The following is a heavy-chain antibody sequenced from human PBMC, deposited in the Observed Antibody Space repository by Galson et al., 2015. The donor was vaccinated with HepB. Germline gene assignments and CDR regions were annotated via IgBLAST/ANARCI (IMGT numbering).Heavy chain of an antibody. CDR2: IYAGDSDT. CDR1: GYTFTDYW. D-gene: IGHD3-3*01. CDR3: ARSRNYDFWSDYGGSYNMDV. V-gene: IGHV5-51*03. J-gene: IGHJ6*02. Sequence: QSGAEVKKPGESLRISCKGSGYTFTDYWIVWVRQMPGKGLEWMGIIYAGDSDTRYSPSFQGQVTISADKSLNTAYLQWGSLKASDTAMYYCARSRNYDFWSDYGGSYNMDVWGQGTTVTVSS.